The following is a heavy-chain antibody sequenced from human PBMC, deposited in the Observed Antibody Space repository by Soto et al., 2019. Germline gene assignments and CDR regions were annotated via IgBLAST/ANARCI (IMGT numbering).Heavy chain of an antibody. CDR2: IDPSDSYT. Sequence: PGESLKISCNGSGYSFTSYCISWVRHMPGKGLERMGRIDPSDSYTNYSPSFQGHVTISADKSISTAYLQWSSLKASDTAMYYCARHGGRADLYYYYCMDVWDQGTTVTVSS. CDR1: GYSFTSYC. J-gene: IGHJ6*02. V-gene: IGHV5-10-1*01. D-gene: IGHD1-26*01. CDR3: ARHGGRADLYYYYCMDV.